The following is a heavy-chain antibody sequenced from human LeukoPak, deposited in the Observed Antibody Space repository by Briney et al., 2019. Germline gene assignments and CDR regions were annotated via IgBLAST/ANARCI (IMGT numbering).Heavy chain of an antibody. J-gene: IGHJ4*02. V-gene: IGHV3-30-3*01. CDR2: ISYDGSNK. CDR3: ARDRDCGGDCYSAPDY. D-gene: IGHD2-21*02. CDR1: GFTFSSYA. Sequence: PGRSLRLSCAASGFTFSSYAMHWVRQAPGKGLEWVAVISYDGSNKYYADSVKGRFTISRDNSKNTLYLQINSLRAEDTAVYYCARDRDCGGDCYSAPDYWGQGTLVTVSS.